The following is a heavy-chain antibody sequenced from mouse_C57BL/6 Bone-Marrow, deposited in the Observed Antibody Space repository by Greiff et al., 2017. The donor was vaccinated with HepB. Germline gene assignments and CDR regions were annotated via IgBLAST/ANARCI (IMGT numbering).Heavy chain of an antibody. CDR2: IYPRSGNT. V-gene: IGHV1-81*01. CDR1: GYTFTSYG. J-gene: IGHJ4*01. Sequence: VQVVESGAELARPGASVKLSCKASGYTFTSYGISWVKQRTGQGLEWIGEIYPRSGNTYYNEKFKGKATLTADKSSSTAYMELRSLTSEDSAVYFCARGRGLRRGGYAMDYWGQGTSVTVSS. D-gene: IGHD2-4*01. CDR3: ARGRGLRRGGYAMDY.